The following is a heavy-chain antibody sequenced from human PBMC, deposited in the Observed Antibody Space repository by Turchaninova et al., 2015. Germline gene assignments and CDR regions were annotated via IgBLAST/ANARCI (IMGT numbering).Heavy chain of an antibody. CDR2: ISSNGGST. J-gene: IGHJ4*02. D-gene: IGHD1-26*01. CDR1: GFTFSSYA. V-gene: IGHV3-64*02. CDR3: ARVLGGGALDY. Sequence: VQLVESGEGLVRPGGSLRLSFAASGFTFSSYAMPWFWLAPGKGLEYVTAISSNGGSTYYADSVKGRVTISRDNSKNTLYLQMGSLRAEDMAVYYCARVLGGGALDYWGQGTLVTVSS.